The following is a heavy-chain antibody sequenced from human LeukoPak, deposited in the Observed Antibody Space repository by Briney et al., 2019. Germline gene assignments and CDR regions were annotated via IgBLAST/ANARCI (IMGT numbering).Heavy chain of an antibody. Sequence: GRSLRLSCAASGFTFDDYAMHWVRQAPGKGLEWVSGISWNSGSIGYADSVKGRFTISRDNAKNSLYLQMNSLRAEDTALYYCAKATSNGGSYAPFDYWGQGTLVTVSS. J-gene: IGHJ4*02. CDR2: ISWNSGSI. V-gene: IGHV3-9*01. CDR1: GFTFDDYA. D-gene: IGHD1-26*01. CDR3: AKATSNGGSYAPFDY.